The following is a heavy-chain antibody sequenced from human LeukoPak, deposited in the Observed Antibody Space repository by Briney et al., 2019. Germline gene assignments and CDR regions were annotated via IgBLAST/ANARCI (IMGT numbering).Heavy chain of an antibody. CDR3: ARGLGSYLDY. Sequence: GESLKISCKGSGYSFTSYWIGWVRQMPGKGLEWMGIIYPGDSDTRNSPSFQGQVTISVDKSISTAYLHWSSLKASDAAVYYCARGLGSYLDYWGQGTLVTVSP. V-gene: IGHV5-51*01. CDR1: GYSFTSYW. D-gene: IGHD6-19*01. CDR2: IYPGDSDT. J-gene: IGHJ4*02.